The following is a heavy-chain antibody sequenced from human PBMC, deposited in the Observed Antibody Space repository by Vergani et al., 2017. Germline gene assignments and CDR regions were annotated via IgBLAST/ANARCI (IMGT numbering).Heavy chain of an antibody. D-gene: IGHD3-3*01. CDR1: GYTFTSYY. CDR3: AKSSCRITIFGVAREYFDY. CDR2: INPSGGST. V-gene: IGHV1-46*01. Sequence: QVQLVQSGAEVKKPGASVKVSCKASGYTFTSYYMHWVRQAPGQGLEWMGIINPSGGSTSYAQKFQGRVTMTRDTSTSTVYMELSSLRSEDTAVYYCAKSSCRITIFGVAREYFDYWGQGTLVTVSS. J-gene: IGHJ4*02.